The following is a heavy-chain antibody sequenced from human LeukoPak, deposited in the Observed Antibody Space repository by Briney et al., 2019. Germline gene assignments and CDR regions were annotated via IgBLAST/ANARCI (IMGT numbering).Heavy chain of an antibody. D-gene: IGHD4-17*01. Sequence: PGGSLGLSCAASGFTFSSYAMSWVRQAPGKGLEWVSVISGGDGTTYYADSLKGRFTISRDNSKNTLYLQMNSLRAEDTAIYYCAKGRESGVTTVIVDYWGQGTLVTVSS. CDR2: ISGGDGTT. J-gene: IGHJ4*02. CDR3: AKGRESGVTTVIVDY. V-gene: IGHV3-23*01. CDR1: GFTFSSYA.